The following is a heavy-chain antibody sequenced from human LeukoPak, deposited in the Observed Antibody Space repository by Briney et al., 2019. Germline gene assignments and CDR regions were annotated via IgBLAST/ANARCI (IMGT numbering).Heavy chain of an antibody. V-gene: IGHV4-34*01. Sequence: PSETLSLTCAVYGGSFSGYYWSWIRQPPGKGLEWIGEINHSGSTNYNPSLKSRVTMSVDTSKNQFSLKLSSVTAADTAVYYCARDKYYYDSSGYYFTSWGQGTLVTVSS. D-gene: IGHD3-22*01. CDR2: INHSGST. CDR1: GGSFSGYY. J-gene: IGHJ4*02. CDR3: ARDKYYYDSSGYYFTS.